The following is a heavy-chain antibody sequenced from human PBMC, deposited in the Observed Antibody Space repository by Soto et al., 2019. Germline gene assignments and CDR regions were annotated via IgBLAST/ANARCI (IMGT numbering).Heavy chain of an antibody. J-gene: IGHJ3*02. CDR1: GGSISSYY. V-gene: IGHV4-59*01. D-gene: IGHD4-17*01. CDR3: ARDRGLRGAFDI. CDR2: IYYSGST. Sequence: KTSETLSLTCTVSGGSISSYYWSWFRQPPGKGLEWIGYIYYSGSTNYNPSLKSRVTISVDTSKNQFSLKLSSVTAADTAVYYCARDRGLRGAFDIWGQGTMVTVSS.